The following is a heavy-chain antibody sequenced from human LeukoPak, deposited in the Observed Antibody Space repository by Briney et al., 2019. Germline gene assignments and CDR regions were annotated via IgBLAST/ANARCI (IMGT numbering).Heavy chain of an antibody. CDR3: ARAYDSSGYYPFDFDY. J-gene: IGHJ4*02. CDR2: IKQDGSEK. V-gene: IGHV3-7*01. D-gene: IGHD3-22*01. Sequence: GGSLRLSCAASGFTFSSYWMCWVRQAPGKGLEWVANIKQDGSEKYYVDSVKGRFTISRDNAKNSLYLQMNSLRAEDTAVYYCARAYDSSGYYPFDFDYWGQGTLVTVSS. CDR1: GFTFSSYW.